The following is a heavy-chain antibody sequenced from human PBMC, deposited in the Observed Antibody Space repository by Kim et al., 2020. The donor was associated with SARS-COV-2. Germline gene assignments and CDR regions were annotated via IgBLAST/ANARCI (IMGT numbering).Heavy chain of an antibody. CDR2: T. Sequence: TSYSQKFQTSVNITGDTSARTAYMGLKSMRSEDTAVYYCARSIAAAGTLDYWGQGTLVTVSS. CDR3: ARSIAAAGTLDY. D-gene: IGHD6-13*01. J-gene: IGHJ4*02. V-gene: IGHV1-3*01.